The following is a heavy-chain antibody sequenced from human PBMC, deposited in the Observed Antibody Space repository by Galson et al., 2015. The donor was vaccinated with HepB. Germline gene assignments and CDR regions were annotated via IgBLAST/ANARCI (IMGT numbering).Heavy chain of an antibody. CDR1: GYTFTSYG. V-gene: IGHV1-18*01. J-gene: IGHJ6*02. Sequence: SVKVSCKASGYTFTSYGISWVRQAPGQGLEWMGWISAYNGNTNYAQKLQGRVTMTTDTSTSTAYMELRSLRSDDTAVYYCAREGWIQLGSETYYYYGMDVWGQGTTVTVSS. CDR2: ISAYNGNT. CDR3: AREGWIQLGSETYYYYGMDV. D-gene: IGHD5-18*01.